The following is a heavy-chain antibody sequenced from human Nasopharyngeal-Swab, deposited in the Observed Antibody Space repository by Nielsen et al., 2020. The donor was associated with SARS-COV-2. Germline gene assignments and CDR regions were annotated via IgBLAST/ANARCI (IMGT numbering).Heavy chain of an antibody. J-gene: IGHJ4*02. CDR3: ATVVTMVRGVTPFDY. Sequence: ASLKVSCKVSGYTLTELSMHWVRQAPGKGLEWMGGFDPEDGETIYAQKFQGRVTMTEDTSTDTAYMELSSLRSEDTAVYYCATVVTMVRGVTPFDYWGQGTLVTVSS. CDR2: FDPEDGET. V-gene: IGHV1-24*01. D-gene: IGHD3-10*01. CDR1: GYTLTELS.